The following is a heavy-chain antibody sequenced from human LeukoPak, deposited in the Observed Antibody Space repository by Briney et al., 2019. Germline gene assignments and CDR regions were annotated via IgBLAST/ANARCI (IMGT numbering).Heavy chain of an antibody. CDR3: ARVYDILTGYYGLGY. Sequence: ASVKVSCKASGYTFTRYAMHWVRQTPGQRLEWMGSINAGNGNTKYSQKFQGRVTITRDTSASTAYMELSSLRSEDTAVYYCARVYDILTGYYGLGYWGQGTLVTVSS. CDR1: GYTFTRYA. CDR2: INAGNGNT. J-gene: IGHJ4*02. D-gene: IGHD3-9*01. V-gene: IGHV1-3*01.